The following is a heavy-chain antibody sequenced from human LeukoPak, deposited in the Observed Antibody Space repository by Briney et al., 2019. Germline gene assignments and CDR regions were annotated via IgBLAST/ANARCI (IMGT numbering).Heavy chain of an antibody. CDR2: TSYRSKWSS. V-gene: IGHV6-1*01. CDR1: GDSVASNNAA. Sequence: SQTLSLTCAISGDSVASNNAAWNWIRQSPSRGLEWLGRTSYRSKWSSGYAVSVKSRITIYPDTSMNQFSLQLNSVTPEDTAVYYCARSKGDWFYFDYWGQGALVTVSS. D-gene: IGHD3-9*01. J-gene: IGHJ4*02. CDR3: ARSKGDWFYFDY.